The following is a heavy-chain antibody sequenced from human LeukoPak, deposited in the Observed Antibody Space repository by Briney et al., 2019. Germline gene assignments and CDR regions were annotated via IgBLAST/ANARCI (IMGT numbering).Heavy chain of an antibody. D-gene: IGHD3-10*02. CDR3: AELGITMIGGV. CDR2: ISGSGSDI. J-gene: IGHJ6*04. V-gene: IGHV3-11*04. CDR1: GFSFSDSY. Sequence: GGPLRLSCVVSGFSFSDSYMTWIRQTPGKGLEWLAYISGSGSDIYYADSVKGRFTISRDNAKNSLYLQMNSLRAEDTAVYYCAELGITMIGGVWGKGTTVTISS.